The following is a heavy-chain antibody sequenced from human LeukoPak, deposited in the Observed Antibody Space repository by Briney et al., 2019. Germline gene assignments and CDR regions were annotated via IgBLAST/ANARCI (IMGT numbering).Heavy chain of an antibody. J-gene: IGHJ4*02. Sequence: SETLSLTCTISGGSISSYYWSWIRQPPGKGLEWIGYIYYSGSTSYNPSLKSRVTILVDTSKNQFSLKLRSVTAADTAVYYCARGYSSSWYVYWGPGTLVTVSS. CDR2: IYYSGST. V-gene: IGHV4-59*08. CDR1: GGSISSYY. CDR3: ARGYSSSWYVY. D-gene: IGHD6-13*01.